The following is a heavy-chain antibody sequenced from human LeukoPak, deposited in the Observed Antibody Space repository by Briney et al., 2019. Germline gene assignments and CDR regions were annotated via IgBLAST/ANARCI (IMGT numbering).Heavy chain of an antibody. CDR1: GFNVISNY. J-gene: IGHJ4*02. CDR3: AKDGAVGGAIDY. D-gene: IGHD1-26*01. CDR2: LYSGGYT. V-gene: IGHV3-53*01. Sequence: PGGSLRLSCAASGFNVISNYMSWVRQAPGKGLEWDSVLYSGGYTDYTDSVKGRFTISRDNSKNTLYLQMTRLRADDTAVYYCAKDGAVGGAIDYWGQGTLVTVSS.